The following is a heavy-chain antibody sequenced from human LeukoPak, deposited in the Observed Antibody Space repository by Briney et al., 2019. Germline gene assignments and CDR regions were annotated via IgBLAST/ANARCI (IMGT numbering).Heavy chain of an antibody. V-gene: IGHV1-69*06. CDR2: IIPIFGTA. Sequence: SVKVSCKASGYTFTSYGISWVRQAPGQGLEWMGGIIPIFGTANYAQKFQGRVTITADKSTSTAYMELSSLRSEDTAVYYCARRITMVRGALDYWGQGTLVTVSS. CDR3: ARRITMVRGALDY. D-gene: IGHD3-10*01. CDR1: GYTFTSYG. J-gene: IGHJ4*02.